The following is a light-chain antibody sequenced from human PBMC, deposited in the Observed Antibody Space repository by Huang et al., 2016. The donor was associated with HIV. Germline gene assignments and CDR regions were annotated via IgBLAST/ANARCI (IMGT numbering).Light chain of an antibody. V-gene: IGKV3-20*01. Sequence: EVVLTQSPGTLSLSPGERATLSCRASQTISSNYFAWYQQKPGQAPRLLIYGTSNRATDSPDRFSGSVSGTDCTLTISRLEPEEFAVYYCQQYGNSPPYTFGQGTTLDIK. CDR2: GTS. CDR1: QTISSNY. J-gene: IGKJ2*01. CDR3: QQYGNSPPYT.